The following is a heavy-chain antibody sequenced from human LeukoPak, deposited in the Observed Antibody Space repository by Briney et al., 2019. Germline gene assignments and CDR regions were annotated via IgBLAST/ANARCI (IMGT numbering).Heavy chain of an antibody. V-gene: IGHV4-39*07. CDR1: GGSISSYY. J-gene: IGHJ4*02. CDR2: IYTGSI. D-gene: IGHD3-22*01. CDR3: ARVQYYDSGANYWRYYFDY. Sequence: KPSETLSLTCTVSGGSISSYYWGWIRQPPGMGLEWIGSIYTGSIYYNPSLKSRVTISVDTSKTQFSLELSSVTAADTAVYYCARVQYYDSGANYWRYYFDYWGQGILVTVSS.